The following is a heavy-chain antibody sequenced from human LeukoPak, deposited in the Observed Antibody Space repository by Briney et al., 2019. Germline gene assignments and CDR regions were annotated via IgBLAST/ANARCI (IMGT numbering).Heavy chain of an antibody. CDR3: AKGKLRYFDWSPPGP. CDR1: GSTFSSYA. CDR2: ISGSGGST. J-gene: IGHJ5*02. V-gene: IGHV3-23*01. D-gene: IGHD3-9*01. Sequence: GGSLRLSCAASGSTFSSYAMSWVRQAPGKGLEWVSAISGSGGSTYYADSVKGRFTISRDNSKNTLYLQMNSLRAEDTAVYYCAKGKLRYFDWSPPGPWGQGTLVTVSS.